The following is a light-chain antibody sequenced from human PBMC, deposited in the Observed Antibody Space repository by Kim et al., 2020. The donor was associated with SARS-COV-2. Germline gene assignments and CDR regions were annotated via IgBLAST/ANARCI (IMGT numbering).Light chain of an antibody. J-gene: IGKJ4*01. Sequence: DIQMTQSPSSLSASVGDRVTITCRASQGISSYLAWYQQKPGKVPKLLIYAASTLQSGVPSRFSGSGSGTDFTLTISSLQPEDVATYYCQRYNTAPLTFGGGTKMYIK. CDR1: QGISSY. CDR3: QRYNTAPLT. V-gene: IGKV1-27*01. CDR2: AAS.